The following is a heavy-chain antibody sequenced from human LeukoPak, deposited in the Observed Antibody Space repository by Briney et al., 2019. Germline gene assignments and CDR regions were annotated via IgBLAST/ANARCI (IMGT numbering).Heavy chain of an antibody. D-gene: IGHD6-19*01. J-gene: IGHJ6*04. V-gene: IGHV3-9*01. CDR3: AKDIGGYFGHYYYGMDV. CDR1: GFTFDDYA. Sequence: GGSLRLSCAASGFTFDDYAMHWVRQAPGKGLEWVSGISWNSGSIGYADSVKGRFTISRDNAKNSLYLQMNSLRAEDTALYYCAKDIGGYFGHYYYGMDVWGKGTTVTVSS. CDR2: ISWNSGSI.